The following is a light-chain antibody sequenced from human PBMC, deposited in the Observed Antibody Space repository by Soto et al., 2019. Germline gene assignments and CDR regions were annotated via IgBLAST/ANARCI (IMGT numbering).Light chain of an antibody. J-gene: IGLJ2*01. Sequence: QSVLTQPPSVSGAPGQRVTISCTGSSSNIGAGYDVHWYQQLPGTAPKLLISGNSNRPSGVPDRFSGSKSGTSASLAITGLQAEDEADYYFQSYDSSLSGSVVFGGGTKLTVL. CDR3: QSYDSSLSGSVV. CDR2: GNS. CDR1: SSNIGAGYD. V-gene: IGLV1-40*01.